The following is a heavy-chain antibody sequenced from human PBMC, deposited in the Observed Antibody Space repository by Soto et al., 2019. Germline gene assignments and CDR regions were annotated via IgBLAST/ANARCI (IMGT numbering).Heavy chain of an antibody. J-gene: IGHJ4*02. Sequence: QVKLVQSGTEVKKPGASMKVSCKASGYSFATSGMSWVRQAPGQGLEWMGWISAYNGNTNYEQKLQDRVPMTTDTSTSTAYLELRSLRSDDTAVYYCARAGHYYDSSGYANWGQGTLVTVSS. CDR1: GYSFATSG. V-gene: IGHV1-18*01. D-gene: IGHD3-22*01. CDR3: ARAGHYYDSSGYAN. CDR2: ISAYNGNT.